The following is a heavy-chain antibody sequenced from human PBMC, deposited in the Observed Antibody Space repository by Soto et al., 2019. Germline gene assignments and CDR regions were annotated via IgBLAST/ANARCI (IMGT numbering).Heavy chain of an antibody. D-gene: IGHD4-17*01. CDR1: GGSISSGGYS. CDR3: ARDAGDYGGPGAFDY. CDR2: IYYSGST. Sequence: SETLSLTCAVSGGSISSGGYSWSWIRQPPGKGLEWIGYIYYSGSTYYNPSLKSRVTISVDTSKKQFSLKLSSVTAADTAVYCCARDAGDYGGPGAFDYWGQGTLVTVYS. V-gene: IGHV4-31*11. J-gene: IGHJ4*02.